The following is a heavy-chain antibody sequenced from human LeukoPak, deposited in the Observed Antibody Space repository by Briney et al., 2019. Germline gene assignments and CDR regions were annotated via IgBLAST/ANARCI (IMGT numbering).Heavy chain of an antibody. CDR3: ARDRPRSDSYYVFDY. CDR1: GYSFNNHE. V-gene: IGHV3-48*03. Sequence: GGSLRLSCEASGYSFNNHEMNWCRQAPGKGLEWLSYINSGGTTKYYADSVKGRFTISRDNAKNSLYLQMNSLRADDTAVYYCARDRPRSDSYYVFDYWGQGNLVIVSS. CDR2: INSGGTTK. J-gene: IGHJ4*02. D-gene: IGHD3-10*01.